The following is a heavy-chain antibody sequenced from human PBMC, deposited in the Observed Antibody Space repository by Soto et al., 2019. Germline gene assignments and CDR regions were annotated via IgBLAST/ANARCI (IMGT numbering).Heavy chain of an antibody. CDR1: GFTFSSYT. D-gene: IGHD3-3*01. V-gene: IGHV3-21*01. J-gene: IGHJ6*02. CDR2: ISSRSIYI. Sequence: GGSLRLSCAASGFTFSSYTMNWVRQAPGKGLEWVSSISSRSIYIYYADSVKGRFTISRDNAKISVYLQMNSLRAEDTAVYYCARDQRYDFWSGYYRDYGMDVWGQGTTVTVSS. CDR3: ARDQRYDFWSGYYRDYGMDV.